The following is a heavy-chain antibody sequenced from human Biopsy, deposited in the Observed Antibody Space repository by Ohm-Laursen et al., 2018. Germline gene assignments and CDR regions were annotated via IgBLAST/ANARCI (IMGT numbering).Heavy chain of an antibody. CDR2: VYYTGST. J-gene: IGHJ2*01. CDR1: VDSISSYY. CDR3: ARDRGFYSDRTVPGYFDL. Sequence: SETLSLTCTVSVDSISSYYWSWIRQPPGKGLEWIGYVYYTGSTDYNPSLQSRVTISVDTSKNHFFLRLRSVTPADTAIYYCARDRGFYSDRTVPGYFDLWGRGTLVTVSS. V-gene: IGHV4-59*01. D-gene: IGHD3-22*01.